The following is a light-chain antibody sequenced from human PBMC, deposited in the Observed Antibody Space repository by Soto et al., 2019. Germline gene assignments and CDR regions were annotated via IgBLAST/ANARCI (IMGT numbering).Light chain of an antibody. V-gene: IGKV3-11*01. CDR3: QQYGSSPLT. CDR1: QSVSSS. J-gene: IGKJ4*01. Sequence: EIVLTQSPATLSLSPGERATLSCRASQSVSSSLAWFQHKPGQAPRLLIYDASNRATGIPARFSGRGSGTDFTLTISSLEPEDFAVYYCQQYGSSPLTFGGGTKVEIK. CDR2: DAS.